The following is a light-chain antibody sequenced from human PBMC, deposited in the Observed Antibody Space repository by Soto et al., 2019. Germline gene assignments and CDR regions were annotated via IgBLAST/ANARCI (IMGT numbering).Light chain of an antibody. CDR3: HSYDSSAHLV. CDR2: QDN. CDR1: GGSIANNY. V-gene: IGLV6-57*04. Sequence: NFMLTQPHSVSESPGKTVTISCTRSGGSIANNYVQWYQQRPGSAPTPVIYQDNERPSGVPDRFSGSIASSSNSASLTISGLRTEDEADYYCHSYDSSAHLVFGGGTKLTVL. J-gene: IGLJ3*02.